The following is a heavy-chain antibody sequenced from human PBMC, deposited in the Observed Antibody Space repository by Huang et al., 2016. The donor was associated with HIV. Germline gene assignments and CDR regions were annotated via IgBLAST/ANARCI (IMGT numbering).Heavy chain of an antibody. D-gene: IGHD3-22*01. CDR2: SNRDGSST. CDR3: ARDPRIQSWLNFFDY. Sequence: EVQLVESGGGLVQPGGSLRLSCAASGFSISSYWMHWVRQAPGKGLVCVSRSNRDGSSTSYADSVKGRFTISRDNAKNTLYLQMNSLRAEDTAVYYCARDPRIQSWLNFFDYWGQGTLVSVSS. V-gene: IGHV3-74*01. CDR1: GFSISSYW. J-gene: IGHJ4*02.